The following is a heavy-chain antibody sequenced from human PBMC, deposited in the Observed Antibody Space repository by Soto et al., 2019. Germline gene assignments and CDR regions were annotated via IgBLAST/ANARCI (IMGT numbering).Heavy chain of an antibody. J-gene: IGHJ4*02. D-gene: IGHD4-17*01. V-gene: IGHV3-9*01. CDR1: GFTFDDYA. Sequence: PGGSLRLSCAASGFTFDDYAMHWVRQAPGKGLEWVSGLSWNGNSIGYAGSVKGRFTISRDNAKNSLYLQMNSLRGEDTALYYCAKHIDAHWTTVPYFHSWGQGTLVTVSS. CDR3: AKHIDAHWTTVPYFHS. CDR2: LSWNGNSI.